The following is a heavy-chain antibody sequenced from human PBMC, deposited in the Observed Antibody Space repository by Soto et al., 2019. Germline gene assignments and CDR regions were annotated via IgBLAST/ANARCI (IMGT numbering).Heavy chain of an antibody. J-gene: IGHJ4*02. D-gene: IGHD2-15*01. Sequence: ASVKVSCKASGYTFTSYYMHWVRQAPGQGLEWMGIINPSGGSTSYAQKFQGRVTMTRDTSTSTVYMELSSLRSEDTAVYYCARVVVAATFFAWIDYWGQGTLVTVSS. V-gene: IGHV1-46*03. CDR1: GYTFTSYY. CDR3: ARVVVAATFFAWIDY. CDR2: INPSGGST.